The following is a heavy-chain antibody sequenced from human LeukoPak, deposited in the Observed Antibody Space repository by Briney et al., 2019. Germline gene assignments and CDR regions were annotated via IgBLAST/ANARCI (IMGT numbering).Heavy chain of an antibody. CDR2: IYDSGST. CDR1: GGSISSSNW. J-gene: IGHJ3*02. CDR3: ARLYGSGSYYTLSLLSYAFDI. Sequence: SGTLSLTCAVSGGSISSSNWWSWVRQPPGKGLEWIGEIYDSGSTNYNPSLKSRVTISVDKSKNQFSLKLSSVTAADTAVYYCARLYGSGSYYTLSLLSYAFDIWGQGTMVTVSS. D-gene: IGHD3-10*01. V-gene: IGHV4-4*02.